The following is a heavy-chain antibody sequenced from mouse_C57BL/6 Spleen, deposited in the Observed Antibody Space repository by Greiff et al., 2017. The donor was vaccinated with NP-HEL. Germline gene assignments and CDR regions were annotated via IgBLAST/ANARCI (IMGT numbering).Heavy chain of an antibody. D-gene: IGHD2-5*01. CDR1: GFTFSSYA. CDR2: FSSGGDYI. V-gene: IGHV5-9-1*02. J-gene: IGHJ2*01. CDR3: TRHSNYGYYFGY. Sequence: EVQLVESGEGLVKPGGSLKLSCAASGFTFSSYAMSWVRQTPEKRLEWVAYFSSGGDYIYYADTVKGRLTISRDNARNTLYLQMDSLKSQDTAMYYCTRHSNYGYYFGYRGQGTTLTVSS.